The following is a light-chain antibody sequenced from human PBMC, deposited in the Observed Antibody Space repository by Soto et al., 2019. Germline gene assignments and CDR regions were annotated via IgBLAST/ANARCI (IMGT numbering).Light chain of an antibody. CDR1: QSVSSSY. Sequence: EIVLTQSPGTLSLSPGERATLSCRASQSVSSSYLAWYQQKPGQAPRLLMYGASSRATGIPDRFSGSGSGTDFTLTISRLEPEDFAVYYYQQYGNSPPFTFGQGTRLEIK. CDR3: QQYGNSPPFT. V-gene: IGKV3-20*01. CDR2: GAS. J-gene: IGKJ5*01.